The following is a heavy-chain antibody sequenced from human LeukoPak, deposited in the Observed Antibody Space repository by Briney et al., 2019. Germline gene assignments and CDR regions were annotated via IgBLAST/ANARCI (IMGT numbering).Heavy chain of an antibody. V-gene: IGHV6-1*01. J-gene: IGHJ4*02. Sequence: SQTLSLTCAISGDSVSSSSTAWNWIRQSPSSGLEWLGRTYYRSKWYNDYAVSVKSRITINPDTSRNQFSLQLISVTPEDTAVYYCVRYYDFWSGLHYFDYWGQGTLVTVSS. CDR3: VRYYDFWSGLHYFDY. D-gene: IGHD3-3*01. CDR2: TYYRSKWYN. CDR1: GDSVSSSSTA.